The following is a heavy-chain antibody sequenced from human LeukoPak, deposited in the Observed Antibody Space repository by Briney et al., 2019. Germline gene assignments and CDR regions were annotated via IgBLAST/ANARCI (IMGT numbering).Heavy chain of an antibody. D-gene: IGHD3-3*01. Sequence: PGGSLRLSCAASGFTFSSYSMNWVRQAPGKGLEWVSSISSSSSYIYYADSVKGRFTISRDNAKNTVYLQMNSLRAEDTAVYYCARGMFGGYCTDYWGQGTWVPVSS. CDR2: ISSSSSYI. J-gene: IGHJ4*02. V-gene: IGHV3-21*01. CDR3: ARGMFGGYCTDY. CDR1: GFTFSSYS.